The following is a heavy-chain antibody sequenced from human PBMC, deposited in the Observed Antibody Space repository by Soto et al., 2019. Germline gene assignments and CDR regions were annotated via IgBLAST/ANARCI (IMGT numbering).Heavy chain of an antibody. J-gene: IGHJ4*02. CDR1: GFTFSNAW. Sequence: EVQLVESGGGLVKPGGSLRLSCAASGFTFSNAWMSWVRQAPGKGLEWVGRIKSKTDGGTTDYAAPVKGRFTISRDDSKNTLYLQMNSLKTEETAVYYCTTSLGSSGWYEDYWGQGTLVTVSS. CDR2: IKSKTDGGTT. D-gene: IGHD6-19*01. CDR3: TTSLGSSGWYEDY. V-gene: IGHV3-15*01.